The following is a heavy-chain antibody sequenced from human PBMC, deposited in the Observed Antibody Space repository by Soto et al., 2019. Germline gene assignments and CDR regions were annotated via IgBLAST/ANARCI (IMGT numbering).Heavy chain of an antibody. J-gene: IGHJ4*02. D-gene: IGHD2-2*01. Sequence: QLQLQESGPGLVKPSETLSLTCTVSGGSISSSSYYWGWIRQPPGKGLEWIGSIYYSGSSYYNPSLKSRVNISVDTSKSHFYLKLRSVAAADTAVYYCAIQSTAAPDYWGQGTLVTVSS. CDR2: IYYSGSS. V-gene: IGHV4-39*01. CDR1: GGSISSSSYY. CDR3: AIQSTAAPDY.